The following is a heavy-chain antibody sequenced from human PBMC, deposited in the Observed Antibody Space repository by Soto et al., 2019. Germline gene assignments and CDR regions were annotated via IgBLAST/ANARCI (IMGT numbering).Heavy chain of an antibody. V-gene: IGHV1-3*01. J-gene: IGHJ5*02. CDR1: GYTFTSYA. Sequence: ASVKVSCKASGYTFTSYAMHWVRQAPGQRLEWMGWINAGNGNTKYSQKFQGRVTITRDTSASTAYMELSSLRSEDTAVYYCADTATSAIWFDPWGHGTPVTVSP. CDR2: INAGNGNT. D-gene: IGHD5-18*01. CDR3: ADTATSAIWFDP.